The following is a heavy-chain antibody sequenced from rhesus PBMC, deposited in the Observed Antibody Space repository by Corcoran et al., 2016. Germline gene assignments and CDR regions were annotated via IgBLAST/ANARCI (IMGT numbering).Heavy chain of an antibody. CDR1: GGSISGYYN. Sequence: QVQLQESGPGLVKPSETLSLTCTVSGGSISGYYNWNWIRQSPGKGLEWIGAVYSITAGTNSNPSLKVRVTISKDTSKNQFSRKLSSVTAADTAVYYCARFNDVDQSGYSYWYFDIWGPGTPITISS. D-gene: IGHD3-28*01. CDR3: ARFNDVDQSGYSYWYFDI. J-gene: IGHJ2*01. CDR2: VYSITAGT. V-gene: IGHV4-143*01.